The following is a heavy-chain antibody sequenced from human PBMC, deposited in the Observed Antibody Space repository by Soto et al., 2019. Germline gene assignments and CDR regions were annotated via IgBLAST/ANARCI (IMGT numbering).Heavy chain of an antibody. D-gene: IGHD1-1*01. CDR2: IYWDDDK. CDR1: GFSLSTSGVG. J-gene: IGHJ4*02. CDR3: ARRAGLHGNWNGGYFDF. Sequence: QITLKESGPTRVRPTQPLTLTCTFSGFSLSTSGVGVGWIRQPPGKALERLALIYWDDDKRYSPSLKNRLTISKDTSKDQVVLTMTNMDPMDTATYYCARRAGLHGNWNGGYFDFWGQGALVSVSS. V-gene: IGHV2-5*02.